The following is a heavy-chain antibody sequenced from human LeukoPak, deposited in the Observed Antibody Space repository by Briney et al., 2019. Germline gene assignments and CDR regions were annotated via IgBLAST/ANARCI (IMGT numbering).Heavy chain of an antibody. Sequence: GGSLRLSCAASGFTFSNYAMRWVRQAPGKGLEWVSGISGSGDSTYYADSVKGRFTISRDNAKNSLYLQMNSLRAEDTAVYYCARNGGWFFDYWGQGTLVTVSS. CDR1: GFTFSNYA. J-gene: IGHJ4*02. D-gene: IGHD6-19*01. V-gene: IGHV3-23*01. CDR2: ISGSGDST. CDR3: ARNGGWFFDY.